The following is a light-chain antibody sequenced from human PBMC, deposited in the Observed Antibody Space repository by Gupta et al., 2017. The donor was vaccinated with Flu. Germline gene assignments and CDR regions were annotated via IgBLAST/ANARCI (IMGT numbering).Light chain of an antibody. CDR3: QQYGSSPWT. Sequence: EIVLTQSPGTLSLSPGERATLSCRASQSVSSSSLAWYQHKPGQAPRLLIYGASSRATDIPDRFSGSGSGTDFTLTISRLAPEDFAVYNCQQYGSSPWTFGQGTKVEIK. J-gene: IGKJ1*01. V-gene: IGKV3-20*01. CDR2: GAS. CDR1: QSVSSSS.